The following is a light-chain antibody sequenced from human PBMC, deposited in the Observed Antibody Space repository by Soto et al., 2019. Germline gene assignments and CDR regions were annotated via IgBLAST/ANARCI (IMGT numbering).Light chain of an antibody. J-gene: IGKJ1*01. Sequence: DIQMTQSPSSLSPSVGDRVTITCRASRSISDWLAWYQQKPGKAPELLIFDASNLKSGVSSRFSGGGSGTEFTLSISSLQPDDFAAYYCHQYNSGTFGQGTKVDIK. CDR2: DAS. CDR1: RSISDW. V-gene: IGKV1-5*01. CDR3: HQYNSGT.